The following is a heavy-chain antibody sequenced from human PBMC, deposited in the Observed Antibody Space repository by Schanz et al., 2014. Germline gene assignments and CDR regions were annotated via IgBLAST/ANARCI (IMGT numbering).Heavy chain of an antibody. CDR1: GFIFSSYN. D-gene: IGHD5-12*01. CDR2: LSSDSRHV. Sequence: EVQLVTSGGDLVQPGGSLRLSCVASGFIFSSYNMNWVRQSPGKGLEWVSFLSSDSRHVYYVESAKGRFTISRDNSKKTLYVQMNSLRAEDTAVYYCARDRHSGYALDVWGQGTLVTVSS. J-gene: IGHJ4*02. CDR3: ARDRHSGYALDV. V-gene: IGHV3-21*02.